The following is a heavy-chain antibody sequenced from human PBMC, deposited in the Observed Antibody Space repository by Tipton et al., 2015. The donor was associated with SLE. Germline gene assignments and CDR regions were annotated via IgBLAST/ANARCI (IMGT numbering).Heavy chain of an antibody. J-gene: IGHJ3*02. CDR2: FYPGGTT. D-gene: IGHD6-19*01. CDR1: GDSISNYY. Sequence: TLSLTCTVSGDSISNYYWSWIRQSAGKGLEWMGRFYPGGTTSYNPSFKSRVTTSADTSKNQFPLKLNSVTAADTAVYYCASSSGWHRCVFDIWGQGTMVTVSS. CDR3: ASSSGWHRCVFDI. V-gene: IGHV4-4*07.